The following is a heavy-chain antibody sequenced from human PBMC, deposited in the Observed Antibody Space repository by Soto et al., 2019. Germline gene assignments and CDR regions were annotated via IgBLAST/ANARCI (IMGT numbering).Heavy chain of an antibody. V-gene: IGHV3-66*01. CDR2: IYSGGST. CDR1: GFTVSPKY. CDR3: ARDPWAADY. J-gene: IGHJ4*02. Sequence: EVQLVESGGGLVQPGGSLRLSCAASGFTVSPKYMSWVRQAPGKGLEWVSVIYSGGSTFYADSVRGRFTISRDNSKNTVNLQMNSLRAEDPAVYYCARDPWAADYWGQGTLVTVSS. D-gene: IGHD3-16*01.